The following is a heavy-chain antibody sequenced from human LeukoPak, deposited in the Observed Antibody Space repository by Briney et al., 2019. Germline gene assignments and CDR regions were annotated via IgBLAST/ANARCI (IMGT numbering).Heavy chain of an antibody. V-gene: IGHV4-34*01. J-gene: IGHJ4*02. D-gene: IGHD6-19*01. CDR2: INHSGST. Sequence: SETLSLTCAVYGGSFSGCYWSWIRQPPGKGLEWIGEINHSGSTNYNPSLKSRVTISVDTSKNQFSLKLSSVTAADTAVYYCASSAVAGDDYWGQGTLVTVSP. CDR1: GGSFSGCY. CDR3: ASSAVAGDDY.